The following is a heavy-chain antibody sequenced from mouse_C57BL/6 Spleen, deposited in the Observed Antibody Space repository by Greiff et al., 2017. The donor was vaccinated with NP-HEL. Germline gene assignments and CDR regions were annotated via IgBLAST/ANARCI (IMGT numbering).Heavy chain of an antibody. Sequence: QVQLKQPGTALVKPGASVKLSCKASGYTFTSYWMHWVKQRPGQGLEWIGNINPSNGGTNYNEKLKSKATLTVDKSSSTAYMQLISLTSEDSAVYYCARERDYADWFAYWGQGTLVTVSA. CDR3: ARERDYADWFAY. J-gene: IGHJ3*01. CDR1: GYTFTSYW. D-gene: IGHD1-1*02. CDR2: INPSNGGT. V-gene: IGHV1-53*01.